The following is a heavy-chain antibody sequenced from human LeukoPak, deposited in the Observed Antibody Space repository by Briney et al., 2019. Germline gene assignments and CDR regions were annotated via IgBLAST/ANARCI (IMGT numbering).Heavy chain of an antibody. Sequence: PSETLSLTCIVSGGSISSYYWSWIRQPPGKGLEWIGCIYYSGSTNYNPSFKSRVTISIDKSKNQFSLKLSSVTATDTGVYYCARGLTLFDPWGQGTLVTVSS. D-gene: IGHD1-20*01. J-gene: IGHJ5*02. CDR1: GGSISSYY. V-gene: IGHV4-59*01. CDR3: ARGLTLFDP. CDR2: IYYSGST.